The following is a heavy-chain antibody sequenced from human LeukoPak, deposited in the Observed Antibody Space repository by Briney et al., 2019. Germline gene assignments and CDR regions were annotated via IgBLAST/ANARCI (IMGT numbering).Heavy chain of an antibody. Sequence: TSSETLSLTCTVSGGSISSYYWSWIRQPPGKGLEWIGYIYYSGSTNYNPSLKSRVTISVDTSKNQFSLKLSSVTAANTAVYYCARGREYKRMFDYWGQGTLVTVSS. J-gene: IGHJ4*02. CDR3: ARGREYKRMFDY. CDR2: IYYSGST. CDR1: GGSISSYY. D-gene: IGHD1-1*01. V-gene: IGHV4-59*12.